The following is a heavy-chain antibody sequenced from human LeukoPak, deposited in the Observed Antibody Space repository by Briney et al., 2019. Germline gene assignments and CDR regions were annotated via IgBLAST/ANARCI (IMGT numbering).Heavy chain of an antibody. D-gene: IGHD6-13*01. V-gene: IGHV3-49*03. CDR3: TRVRGAAAADY. J-gene: IGHJ4*02. Sequence: PGGSLRLSCTASGFTFGDYAMSWFRQAPGKGLEWVGIIRSKAYGGTTEYAASVKGRFTISRDDSKSIAYLQMNSLKTEDTAVYYCTRVRGAAAADYWGQGTLVTVSS. CDR1: GFTFGDYA. CDR2: IRSKAYGGTT.